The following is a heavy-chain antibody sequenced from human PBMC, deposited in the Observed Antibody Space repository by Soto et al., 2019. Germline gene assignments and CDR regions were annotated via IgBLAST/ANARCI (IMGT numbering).Heavy chain of an antibody. D-gene: IGHD6-19*01. J-gene: IGHJ4*02. CDR2: IYSGGST. Sequence: GGSLRLSCAASGFTVSSNYMSWVRQAPGKGLEWVSVIYSGGSTYYADSVKGRFTISRDNSKNTLYLQMNSLRAEDTAVYYCASDVDSSGWDEESKPLQYDYWGQGTLVTVSS. CDR3: ASDVDSSGWDEESKPLQYDY. CDR1: GFTVSSNY. V-gene: IGHV3-66*01.